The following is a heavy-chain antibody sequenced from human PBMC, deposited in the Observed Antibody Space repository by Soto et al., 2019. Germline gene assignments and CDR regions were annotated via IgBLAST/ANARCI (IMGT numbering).Heavy chain of an antibody. D-gene: IGHD2-2*01. CDR3: ARSYCISTSCYYYGMDV. CDR1: GGSISSYY. CDR2: IYYSGSN. Sequence: PSETLSLTCTVSGGSISSYYWSWIRQPPGKGLEWIGYIYYSGSNNYNPSLKSRVTKTEDTSKKQISLKLSSVTDTDTTIYYCARSYCISTSCYYYGMDVWGQGTTVT. V-gene: IGHV4-59*08. J-gene: IGHJ6*02.